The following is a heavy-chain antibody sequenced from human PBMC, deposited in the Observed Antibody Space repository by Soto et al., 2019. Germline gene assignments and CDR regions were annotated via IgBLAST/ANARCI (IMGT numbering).Heavy chain of an antibody. CDR3: AKDRGPLQH. J-gene: IGHJ1*01. V-gene: IGHV3-23*01. Sequence: EVQLLESGGGLVQPGGSLRLSCAASGLTFSSYAMSWVRQAPGKGLEWVAAISGSGGSTYYADSVKGRFTISRDNSKNTLYLQMNSLSAEDSAVYYCAKDRGPLQHWGQGTLVTVSS. CDR2: ISGSGGST. CDR1: GLTFSSYA. D-gene: IGHD3-10*01.